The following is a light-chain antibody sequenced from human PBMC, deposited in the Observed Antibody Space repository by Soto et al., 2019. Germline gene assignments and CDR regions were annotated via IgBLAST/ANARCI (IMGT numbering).Light chain of an antibody. J-gene: IGLJ3*02. Sequence: QSVLTQPPSVSGAPGQRVTISCTGSSSNIGAGYDVHWYQQLPGTAPKLLIYGNSNRHSGVPDRFSGSKSGTSASLAITGLQSEDEADQYCQSYDSSLSGWVFGGGTKL. CDR1: SSNIGAGYD. CDR2: GNS. V-gene: IGLV1-40*01. CDR3: QSYDSSLSGWV.